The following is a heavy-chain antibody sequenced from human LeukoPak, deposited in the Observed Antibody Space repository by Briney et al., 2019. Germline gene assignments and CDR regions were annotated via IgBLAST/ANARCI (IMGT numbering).Heavy chain of an antibody. V-gene: IGHV4-39*01. CDR1: GGSISSSSYY. D-gene: IGHD3-9*01. Sequence: SETLSLTCTVSGGSISSSSYYWGWIRQPPGKGLEWIGSLDYSGSTYYNPSLKSRVTISVDTSKNQFSLKLSSVTAADTAVYYCARLILTGYFRDGDWFDPWGQGSLVTVSS. CDR2: LDYSGST. CDR3: ARLILTGYFRDGDWFDP. J-gene: IGHJ5*02.